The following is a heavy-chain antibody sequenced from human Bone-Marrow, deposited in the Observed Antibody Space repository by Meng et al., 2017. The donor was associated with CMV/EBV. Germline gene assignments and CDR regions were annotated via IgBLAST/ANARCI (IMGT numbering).Heavy chain of an antibody. J-gene: IGHJ3*02. V-gene: IGHV3-49*04. CDR2: IRSKAYGGTT. Sequence: GGSLRLSCTASGFTFGDYAMSWVRQAPGKGLEWVGFIRSKAYGGTTEYAASVKGRCTISRDDSKSIAYLQMNSLRAEDTAVYYCAKGRGGSYDSSGYYYDFAFDIWGQGTMLTVSS. D-gene: IGHD3-22*01. CDR1: GFTFGDYA. CDR3: AKGRGGSYDSSGYYYDFAFDI.